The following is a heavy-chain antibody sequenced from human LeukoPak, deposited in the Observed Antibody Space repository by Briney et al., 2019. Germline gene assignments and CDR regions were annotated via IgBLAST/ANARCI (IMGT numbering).Heavy chain of an antibody. CDR2: IYYSGST. CDR3: ARDSGRGVARKYYYYMDV. V-gene: IGHV4-59*01. D-gene: IGHD3-10*01. J-gene: IGHJ6*03. CDR1: GGSISSYS. Sequence: SETLSLTCTVSGGSISSYSWSWIRQPPGKGLEWVGYIYYSGSTNYNPSLKSRVTISVDTSKNQFSLKLSSVTAADTAVYYCARDSGRGVARKYYYYMDVWGKGTTVTVSS.